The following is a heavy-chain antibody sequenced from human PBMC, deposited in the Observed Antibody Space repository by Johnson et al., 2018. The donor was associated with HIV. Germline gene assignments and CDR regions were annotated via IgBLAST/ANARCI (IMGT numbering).Heavy chain of an antibody. Sequence: EVHLVESGGGLVQPGGSLRLSCAASGFTFSNHHMTWVRQAPGKGLEWVSVIYSDDSTYYADSVQGRFTLSRDNSQNTLYLQMNSLRDEDTAVYYCARDAPNFFHSSGARDDAFDIWGPGTMVTCSS. CDR2: IYSDDST. J-gene: IGHJ3*02. V-gene: IGHV3-66*01. CDR1: GFTFSNHH. D-gene: IGHD3-22*01. CDR3: ARDAPNFFHSSGARDDAFDI.